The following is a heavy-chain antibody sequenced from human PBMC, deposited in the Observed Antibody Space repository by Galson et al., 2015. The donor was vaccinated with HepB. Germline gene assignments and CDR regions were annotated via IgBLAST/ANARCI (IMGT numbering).Heavy chain of an antibody. J-gene: IGHJ4*02. CDR1: GLTFSLYA. V-gene: IGHV3-30-3*01. D-gene: IGHD3-22*01. CDR3: ATRRITMILHDY. Sequence: SLRLSCAASGLTFSLYAMHWVRQAPGKGLEWVALISYDGTKKCYADSVKGRFTISRDNSRNTLYLQLNNLRADDTAVYYCATRRITMILHDYWGRGTLVTVSS. CDR2: ISYDGTKK.